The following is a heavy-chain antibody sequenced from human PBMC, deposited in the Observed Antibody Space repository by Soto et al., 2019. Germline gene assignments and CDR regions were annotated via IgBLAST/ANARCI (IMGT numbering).Heavy chain of an antibody. CDR2: ISAYNGNT. D-gene: IGHD6-19*01. J-gene: IGHJ5*02. CDR3: ARTLLAVAGKSNWFDP. CDR1: GYTFTSYG. V-gene: IGHV1-18*04. Sequence: GASVKVSCKASGYTFTSYGISWVRQAPGQGLEWMGWISAYNGNTNYAQKLQGRVTMTTDTSTSTAYMELRSLRSDDTAVYYCARTLLAVAGKSNWFDPWGQGTLVTVSS.